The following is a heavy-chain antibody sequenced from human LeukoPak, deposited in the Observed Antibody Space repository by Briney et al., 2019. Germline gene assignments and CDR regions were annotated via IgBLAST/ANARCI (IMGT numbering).Heavy chain of an antibody. V-gene: IGHV4-4*02. CDR1: GDSISSSNW. D-gene: IGHD6-13*01. CDR3: ARTLSGAAAGNGWFDP. Sequence: SGTLSLTCAVSGDSISSSNWWSWVRQSPGKGLEWIGEIYHSGNTNYNPSLKSRVTISVDTSKNQFSLKLSSVTAADTAVYYCARTLSGAAAGNGWFDPWGQGTLVTVSS. CDR2: IYHSGNT. J-gene: IGHJ5*02.